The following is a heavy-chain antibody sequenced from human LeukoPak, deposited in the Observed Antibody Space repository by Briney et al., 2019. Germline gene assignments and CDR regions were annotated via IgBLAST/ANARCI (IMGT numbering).Heavy chain of an antibody. V-gene: IGHV4-39*07. J-gene: IGHJ4*02. CDR3: ARYDFVARSLDS. CDR2: INHSGNT. D-gene: IGHD3-16*01. CDR1: GGSITSSNHY. Sequence: PSETLSLTCSVSGGSITSSNHYWGCIRQSPGKGLEWIASINHSGNTYYNPSLESRATMSVDTSKNQFSLNLSSMTAADTAVYYCARYDFVARSLDSWGQGTLVTVSS.